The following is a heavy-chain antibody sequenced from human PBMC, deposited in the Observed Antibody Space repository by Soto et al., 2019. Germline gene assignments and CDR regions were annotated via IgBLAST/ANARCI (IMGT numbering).Heavy chain of an antibody. CDR2: ISGSGSNT. D-gene: IGHD6-6*01. Sequence: LRLSCAASGFIFSNYAMSWVRQAPGKGLEWVSFISGSGSNTYYADSVKGRFTISRGNSKNTLYLQMNSLRAEDAAVYYCVREASSSGLHLDHWGRGTLVTVSS. CDR3: VREASSSGLHLDH. CDR1: GFIFSNYA. V-gene: IGHV3-23*01. J-gene: IGHJ4*02.